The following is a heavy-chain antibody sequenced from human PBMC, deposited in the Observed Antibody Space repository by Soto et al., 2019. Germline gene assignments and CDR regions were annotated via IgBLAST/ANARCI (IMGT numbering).Heavy chain of an antibody. D-gene: IGHD3-16*01. J-gene: IGHJ4*02. V-gene: IGHV4-4*07. CDR2: FSARGGT. CDR1: GGSISGSY. Sequence: SETLSLTCSVSGGSISGSYWSWIRQPAGKGLEWIGRFSARGGTNYNPSLKTRVTMSVDTSKNQFSLELYSVTAADTAIYYCAKSLGAFGDYWGQGVQVTVSS. CDR3: AKSLGAFGDY.